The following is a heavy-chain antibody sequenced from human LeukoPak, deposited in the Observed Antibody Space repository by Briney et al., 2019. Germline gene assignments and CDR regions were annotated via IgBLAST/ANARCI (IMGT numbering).Heavy chain of an antibody. Sequence: GGSLRLSCAASGVTFSNYAMSWVRQAPGKGLEWVSASGSGGNTYYADSVKGRFTISRDNSKNTLYLQMNSLRAEDTAVYYCASMGATLQFTSWGQGTLVTVSS. CDR3: ASMGATLQFTS. D-gene: IGHD1-26*01. J-gene: IGHJ5*02. CDR1: GVTFSNYA. CDR2: SGSGGNT. V-gene: IGHV3-23*01.